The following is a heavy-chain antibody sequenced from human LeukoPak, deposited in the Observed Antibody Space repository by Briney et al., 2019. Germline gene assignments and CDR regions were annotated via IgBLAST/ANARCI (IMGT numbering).Heavy chain of an antibody. D-gene: IGHD4-11*01. CDR1: GDSISSSGYY. Sequence: SETLSLTCTVSGDSISSSGYYWGWVRQSPGKGLEWIGSISYTGTTYYNPSLKSRVTVSVDTSKNQFSLKLSSVTAADTAVYYCATSGDYTKGGVDPWGQGTPVTVSS. J-gene: IGHJ5*02. CDR2: ISYTGTT. V-gene: IGHV4-39*01. CDR3: ATSGDYTKGGVDP.